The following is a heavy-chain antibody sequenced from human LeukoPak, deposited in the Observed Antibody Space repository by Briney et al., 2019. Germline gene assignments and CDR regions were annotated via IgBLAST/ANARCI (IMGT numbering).Heavy chain of an antibody. D-gene: IGHD3-22*01. V-gene: IGHV4-39*01. Sequence: NPSETLSLTCTVSGGSISSSSYSWGWIRQPPGKGLEWIGSIYYSGSTYYNPSLKSRVTISVDTSKNQFSLKLSSVTAADTAVYYCASIYDSSGKIDYWGQGTLVTVSS. CDR1: GGSISSSSYS. CDR2: IYYSGST. CDR3: ASIYDSSGKIDY. J-gene: IGHJ4*02.